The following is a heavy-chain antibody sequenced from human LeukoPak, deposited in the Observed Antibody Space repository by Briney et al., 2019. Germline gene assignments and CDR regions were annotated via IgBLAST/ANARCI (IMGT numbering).Heavy chain of an antibody. V-gene: IGHV3-23*01. J-gene: IGHJ4*02. CDR3: AASGSFYRLDY. D-gene: IGHD3-10*01. CDR2: ISDSGSST. CDR1: GFTFSSYG. Sequence: GGSLRLSCAASGFTFSSYGMSWVRQAPGKGLEWVSSISDSGSSTYYADSVKGRFTISRDNSKNTLYLQMNRLTAEDTAVYYCAASGSFYRLDYWGQGTLVTVSS.